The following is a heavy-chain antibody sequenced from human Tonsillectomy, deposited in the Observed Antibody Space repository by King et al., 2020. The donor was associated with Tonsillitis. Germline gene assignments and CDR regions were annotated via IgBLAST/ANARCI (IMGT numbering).Heavy chain of an antibody. CDR3: ARGLSGYDY. D-gene: IGHD3-22*01. CDR2: ISSISCTI. V-gene: IGHV3-48*01. CDR1: VFTFSSYS. Sequence: VQLVESGGGLVQPGGSLRLSCAASVFTFSSYSMNWVRQAPGKGREWVLYISSISCTIYYAAPLKGRFTLSRDNAKNSLYLQMNSLRAEDTAVYYCARGLSGYDYWGQGTLVTVSS. J-gene: IGHJ4*02.